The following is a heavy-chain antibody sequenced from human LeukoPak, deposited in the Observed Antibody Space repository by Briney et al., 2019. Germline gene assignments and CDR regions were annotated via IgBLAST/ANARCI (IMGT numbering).Heavy chain of an antibody. D-gene: IGHD3-22*01. J-gene: IGHJ3*02. V-gene: IGHV4-59*08. CDR1: GGSISSYY. CDR2: IYYSGST. CDR3: ARGYYYDSSGLDAFDI. Sequence: SETLSLTCTVSGGSISSYYWSWIRQPPGKGLEWIGYIYYSGSTNYNPSLKSRVTISVDTSKNQFSLKLSSVTAADTAVYYCARGYYYDSSGLDAFDIWGQGTMVTVSS.